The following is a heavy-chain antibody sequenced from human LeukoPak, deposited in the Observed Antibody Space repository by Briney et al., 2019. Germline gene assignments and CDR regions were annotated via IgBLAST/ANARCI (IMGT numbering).Heavy chain of an antibody. J-gene: IGHJ4*02. D-gene: IGHD6-13*01. CDR3: AKGEQQLAPFDY. CDR1: GFTFNNYW. CDR2: IRFDGSNK. V-gene: IGHV3-30*02. Sequence: GGSLRLSCVASGFTFNNYWMTWVRQAPGKGLEWVSFIRFDGSNKYYADSVKGRFTISRDNSKNTLYLQMNSLRAEDTAVYYCAKGEQQLAPFDYWGQGTLVTVSS.